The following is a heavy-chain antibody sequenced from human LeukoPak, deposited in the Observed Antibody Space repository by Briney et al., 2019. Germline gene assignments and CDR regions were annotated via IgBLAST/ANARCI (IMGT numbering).Heavy chain of an antibody. CDR1: GFTFSSYS. D-gene: IGHD6-19*01. J-gene: IGHJ5*02. V-gene: IGHV3-21*01. Sequence: GGSLRLSCAASGFTFSSYSMNWVRQAPGKGLEWVSSISGSSSYIYYADSVKGRFTISRDDAKNSLYLQMNSLRAEDTAVYYCARVAAVAGIPSWGQGTLVTVSS. CDR3: ARVAAVAGIPS. CDR2: ISGSSSYI.